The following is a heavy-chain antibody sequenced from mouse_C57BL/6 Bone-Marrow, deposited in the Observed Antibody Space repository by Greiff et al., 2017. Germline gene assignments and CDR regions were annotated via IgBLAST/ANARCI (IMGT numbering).Heavy chain of an antibody. J-gene: IGHJ1*03. D-gene: IGHD2-2*01. CDR3: ARWCGYYWYFDV. CDR2: IDPSDSYT. Sequence: VQLQQPGAELVMPGASVKLSCKASGYTFTSYWMHWVKQRPGQGLEWIGEIDPSDSYTNYNQKFKGKSTLTVDKSSSTAYMQLSSLTSEDSAVYYCARWCGYYWYFDVWGTGTTVTVSS. V-gene: IGHV1-69*01. CDR1: GYTFTSYW.